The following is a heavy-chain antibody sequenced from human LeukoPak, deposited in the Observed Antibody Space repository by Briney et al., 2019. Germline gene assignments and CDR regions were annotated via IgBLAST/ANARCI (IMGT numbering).Heavy chain of an antibody. D-gene: IGHD2-2*01. J-gene: IGHJ6*02. CDR1: GFIFSNYW. CDR2: IKQDGTEK. V-gene: IGHV3-7*02. Sequence: GGSLRLSCAASGFIFSNYWMTWVRQAPGKGLEWVANIKQDGTEKYYVDSVKGRFTISRDNAKNTLYLQMNSLRDEDTAVYYCARVGCSGTTCYSGYYYYYYGMDVWGQGTTVTISS. CDR3: ARVGCSGTTCYSGYYYYYYGMDV.